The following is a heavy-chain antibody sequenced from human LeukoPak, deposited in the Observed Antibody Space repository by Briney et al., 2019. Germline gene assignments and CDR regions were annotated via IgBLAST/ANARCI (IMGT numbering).Heavy chain of an antibody. J-gene: IGHJ4*02. Sequence: PGGSLRLSCGASGFTFSNYGMLWVRQAPGKGLEWVSRINSEGSTISYADSVKGRFTISRDNVKNTVYLQMSSLRAEDTAVYYCARRVSAIFDSWGQGALVTVSS. D-gene: IGHD3-10*01. V-gene: IGHV3-74*01. CDR1: GFTFSNYG. CDR3: ARRVSAIFDS. CDR2: INSEGSTI.